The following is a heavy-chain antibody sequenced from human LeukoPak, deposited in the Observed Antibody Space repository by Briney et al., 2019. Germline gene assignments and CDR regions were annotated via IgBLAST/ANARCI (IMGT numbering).Heavy chain of an antibody. J-gene: IGHJ6*02. Sequence: ESLTISCTGSGYSFTSYWIGWVRQMPGKGLEWMGIIYPGDSDTRYSPSFQGQVTISADKSISTAYLQWSSLKASDTAMYYCARHGSTSPNLYYYGMDVWGQGTTVTVSS. D-gene: IGHD2-2*01. V-gene: IGHV5-51*01. CDR2: IYPGDSDT. CDR1: GYSFTSYW. CDR3: ARHGSTSPNLYYYGMDV.